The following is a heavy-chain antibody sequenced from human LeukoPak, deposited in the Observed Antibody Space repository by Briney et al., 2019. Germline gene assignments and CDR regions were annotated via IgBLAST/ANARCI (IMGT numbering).Heavy chain of an antibody. CDR2: INSDGINT. D-gene: IGHD3-22*01. J-gene: IGHJ5*02. V-gene: IGHV3-74*01. CDR3: ARDLGQYYDTSDNWFDP. Sequence: GGSLRLSCAASGFIFSSYSMSWVRQAPGKGLVLVSRINSDGINTSYADSVKGRFTISRDNAKNTLNLQMNSLRAEDTAVYYCARDLGQYYDTSDNWFDPWGQGPLVTVSS. CDR1: GFIFSSYS.